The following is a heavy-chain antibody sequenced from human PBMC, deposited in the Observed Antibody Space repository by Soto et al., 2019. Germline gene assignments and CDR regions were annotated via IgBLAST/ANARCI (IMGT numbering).Heavy chain of an antibody. J-gene: IGHJ4*02. CDR1: GGSISSYY. D-gene: IGHD6-13*01. V-gene: IGHV4-59*08. CDR2: IYYSGST. CDR3: ARQGYSSSWYFDY. Sequence: SETLSLTCTVSGGSISSYYWSWIRQPPGKGLEWIGHIYYSGSTNNNPSLKSRVTISVDTSKNQFSLKLSSVTAADTAVYYCARQGYSSSWYFDYWGQGTLVTVSS.